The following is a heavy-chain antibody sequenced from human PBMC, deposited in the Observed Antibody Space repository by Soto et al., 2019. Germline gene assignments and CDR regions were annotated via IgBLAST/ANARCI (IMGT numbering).Heavy chain of an antibody. CDR2: VLQRGSN. CDR3: AGRMGSRPA. D-gene: IGHD6-13*01. CDR1: SASISNSEW. V-gene: IGHV4-4*02. J-gene: IGHJ4*02. Sequence: QVQLQESGPGLVKPSETLSLTCAVTSASISNSEWWTWVRQPPGKGLEWIGEVLQRGSNNFNPPLKSRVTISIDKSENPFSRRLSSVPAADSAVYYCAGRMGSRPAWGQGTLVTVSS.